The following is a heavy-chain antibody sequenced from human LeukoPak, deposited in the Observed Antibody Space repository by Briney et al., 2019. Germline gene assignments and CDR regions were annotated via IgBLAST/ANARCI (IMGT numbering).Heavy chain of an antibody. D-gene: IGHD3-22*01. CDR3: ARAVNYDTSDYRDY. CDR2: IYISGTT. J-gene: IGHJ4*02. V-gene: IGHV4-4*07. CDR1: GGSISSYY. Sequence: SETLSLTXTVSGGSISSYYWSWIRQPAGKGLEWIGHIYISGTTNYNPSLKSRLTMSVDTSKNQFSLKLTSVTAADTAVYYCARAVNYDTSDYRDYWGQGTLVTVSS.